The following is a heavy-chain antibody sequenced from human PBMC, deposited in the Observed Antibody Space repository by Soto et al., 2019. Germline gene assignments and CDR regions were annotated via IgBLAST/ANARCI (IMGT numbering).Heavy chain of an antibody. CDR2: IFYSGHL. J-gene: IGHJ4*02. CDR1: GTSVGTYY. D-gene: IGHD1-26*01. Sequence: QVQLQESGPGLLKPSETLSLTCAVSGTSVGTYYWRWIRQPPGRGLERIGYIFYSGHLKYNPSLRSRVTISEEPSQNQNTLRLTSLTGAVTAGDYCAIEGGGYRFDYWGQGTLVTGSS. CDR3: AIEGGGYRFDY. V-gene: IGHV4-59*02.